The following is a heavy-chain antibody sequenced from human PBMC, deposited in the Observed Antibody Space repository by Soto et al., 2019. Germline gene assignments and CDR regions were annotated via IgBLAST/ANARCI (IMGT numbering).Heavy chain of an antibody. Sequence: PVGSLRLSCAASGFTFSSYAMSWVRQAPGKGLEWVSAISGSGGSTYYADSVKGRFTISRDNPKNTLYLQMNSLRAEDTAVYYCAKDLVACSGGSCYSGYYYYGMDVWGQGTTVTVSS. CDR1: GFTFSSYA. J-gene: IGHJ6*02. CDR3: AKDLVACSGGSCYSGYYYYGMDV. V-gene: IGHV3-23*01. D-gene: IGHD2-15*01. CDR2: ISGSGGST.